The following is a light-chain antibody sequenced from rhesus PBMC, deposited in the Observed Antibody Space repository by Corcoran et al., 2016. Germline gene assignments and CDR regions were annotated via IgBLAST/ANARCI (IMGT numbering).Light chain of an antibody. CDR3: MQYTHIPYS. Sequence: DVVMTQSPLALPITPGQPASISCRSSQSLVHSNGNTYLSWFQQKPGQPPRLLIYKVSNRYSGVPDRFSGSGAGTECTLQISRVEAEDVGVYYCMQYTHIPYSFGQGTKVEIK. CDR1: QSLVHSNGNTY. J-gene: IGKJ2*01. V-gene: IGKV2-65*01. CDR2: KVS.